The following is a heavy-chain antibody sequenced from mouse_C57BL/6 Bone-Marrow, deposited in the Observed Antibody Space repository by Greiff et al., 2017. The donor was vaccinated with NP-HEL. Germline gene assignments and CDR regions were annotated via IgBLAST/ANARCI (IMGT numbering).Heavy chain of an antibody. CDR3: ARLSQYYGSSYAFAY. D-gene: IGHD1-1*01. CDR1: GFTFTDYY. Sequence: DVKLVESGGGLVQPGGSLSLSCAASGFTFTDYYMSWVRQPPGKALEWLGFIRNKANGYTTEYSASVKGRFTISSDNSQSILYLQMNALRAEDSATYYCARLSQYYGSSYAFAYWGQGTLVTVSA. CDR2: IRNKANGYTT. V-gene: IGHV7-3*01. J-gene: IGHJ3*01.